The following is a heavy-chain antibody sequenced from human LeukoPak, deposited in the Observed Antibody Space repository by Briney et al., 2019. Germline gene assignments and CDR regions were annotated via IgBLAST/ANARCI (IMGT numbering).Heavy chain of an antibody. D-gene: IGHD3-16*02. CDR1: GGSFSGYY. Sequence: SETLSLTCAVYGGSFSGYYWSWIRQPPGKGREWIGEINHSGSTNYNPSLKSRVTISVDTSKNQFSLKLSSVTAADTAVYYCASSPYDYVWGSYRWEGYYFDYWGRGTLVTVSS. CDR2: INHSGST. J-gene: IGHJ4*02. V-gene: IGHV4-34*01. CDR3: ASSPYDYVWGSYRWEGYYFDY.